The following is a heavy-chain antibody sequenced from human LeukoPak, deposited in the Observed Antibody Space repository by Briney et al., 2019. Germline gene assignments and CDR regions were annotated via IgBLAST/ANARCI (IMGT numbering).Heavy chain of an antibody. CDR1: GFTFSSYA. V-gene: IGHV3-74*01. Sequence: PGGSLRLSCAASGFTFSSYAMNWVRQAPGKGLVWVSRINDDETVTNYADSVKGRFTISRDNAKNTPYLQMNSLRAEDTAVYFCARDLGSGGSCYRNWGQGTLVTVSS. CDR2: INDDETVT. CDR3: ARDLGSGGSCYRN. J-gene: IGHJ4*02. D-gene: IGHD2-15*01.